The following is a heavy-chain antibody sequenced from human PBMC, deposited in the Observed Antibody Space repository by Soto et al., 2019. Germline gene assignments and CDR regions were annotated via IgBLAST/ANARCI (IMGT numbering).Heavy chain of an antibody. D-gene: IGHD3-10*01. CDR3: ARPPRGSGSPRYYYYGMDV. J-gene: IGHJ6*02. V-gene: IGHV1-2*02. CDR2: INPNSGGT. CDR1: GYTFTGYY. Sequence: ASVKVSCKASGYTFTGYYMHWVRQAPGQGLEWMGWINPNSGGTNYAQKFQGRVTMTRDTSISTAYMELSRLRSDDTAVYYCARPPRGSGSPRYYYYGMDVWGQGTTVTVS.